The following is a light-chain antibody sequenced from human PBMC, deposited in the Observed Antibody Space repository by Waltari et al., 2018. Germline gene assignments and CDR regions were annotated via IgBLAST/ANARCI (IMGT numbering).Light chain of an antibody. J-gene: IGLJ3*02. CDR1: SSDVGNYDY. CDR3: CSYAGTYTSWV. CDR2: DVR. Sequence: QSALTQPRSVSGSPGQSVTISCTVTSSDVGNYDYFSWYQQHPGKAPKLMIYDVRKRPSGVPDRFSGSKSGNTASLTVSGLQAEDEADYYCCSYAGTYTSWVFGGGTKLTVL. V-gene: IGLV2-11*01.